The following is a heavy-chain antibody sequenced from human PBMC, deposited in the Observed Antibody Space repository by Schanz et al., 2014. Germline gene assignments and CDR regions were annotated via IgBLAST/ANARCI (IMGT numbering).Heavy chain of an antibody. CDR1: GFTFRGYA. D-gene: IGHD3-10*01. Sequence: EVQLLESGGGLVQPGGSLRLSCAASGFTFRGYAMSWVRQAPGRGLEWVSIISGSGGNTYYADAVRGRFTISRDNSKNTLYLQMNSLRAEDTAVYYCAKGRFGELSAFDIWGQGTMXTVSS. CDR3: AKGRFGELSAFDI. J-gene: IGHJ3*02. V-gene: IGHV3-23*01. CDR2: ISGSGGNT.